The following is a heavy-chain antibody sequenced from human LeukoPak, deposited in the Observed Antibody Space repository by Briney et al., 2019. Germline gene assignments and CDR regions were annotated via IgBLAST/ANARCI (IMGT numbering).Heavy chain of an antibody. V-gene: IGHV1-69*01. CDR3: ARIASAVAGIYAEYFQH. Sequence: SVKVSCKASGGTFISYAISWVRQAPGQGLEWMGGIIPIFGTANYAQKFQGRVTITADESTSTAYMELSSLRSEDTAVYYCARIASAVAGIYAEYFQHWGQGPLVTVSS. CDR1: GGTFISYA. D-gene: IGHD6-19*01. CDR2: IIPIFGTA. J-gene: IGHJ1*01.